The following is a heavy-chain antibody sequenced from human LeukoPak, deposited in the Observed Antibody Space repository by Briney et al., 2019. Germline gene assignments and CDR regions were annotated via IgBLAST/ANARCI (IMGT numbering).Heavy chain of an antibody. CDR2: IYHSGTT. Sequence: SDTLSLTCAVSSYSITSSSWWGWIRQPPGKGLEWIGYIYHSGTTYYNPSLQSRVTMSVDTSKNQFSLKLSSVTAVDTAVYYCARKENVYYYFDYWGQGTLVTVSS. D-gene: IGHD3-10*01. CDR3: ARKENVYYYFDY. J-gene: IGHJ4*02. V-gene: IGHV4-28*01. CDR1: SYSITSSSW.